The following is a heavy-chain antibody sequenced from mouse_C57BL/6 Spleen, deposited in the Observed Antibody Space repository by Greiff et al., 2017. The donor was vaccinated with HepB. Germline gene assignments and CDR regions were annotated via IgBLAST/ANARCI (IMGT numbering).Heavy chain of an antibody. CDR2: ISNGGGST. J-gene: IGHJ4*01. CDR3: ASRGYGNYRYAMDY. CDR1: GFTFSDYY. Sequence: DVHLVESGGGLVQPGGSLKLSCAASGFTFSDYYMYWVRQTPEKRLEWVAYISNGGGSTYYPDTVKGRFTISRDNAKNNLYLQMSRLKSEDTAMYYCASRGYGNYRYAMDYWGQGTSVTVAS. V-gene: IGHV5-12*01. D-gene: IGHD2-10*02.